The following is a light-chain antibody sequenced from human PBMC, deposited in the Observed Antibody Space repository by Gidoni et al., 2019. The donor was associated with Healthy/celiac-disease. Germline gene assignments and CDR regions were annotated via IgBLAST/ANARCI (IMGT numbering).Light chain of an antibody. CDR2: AAS. Sequence: DIQMTKSPSSLSASVGDRVTITGRASQSISSYLNWHQQKPGKAPKLLIYAASSLQSGVPSRFSVSGSGTDFTLTISSLQPEDFATYYCQQSYSTLTFGQXTKLEIK. J-gene: IGKJ2*01. V-gene: IGKV1-39*01. CDR3: QQSYSTLT. CDR1: QSISSY.